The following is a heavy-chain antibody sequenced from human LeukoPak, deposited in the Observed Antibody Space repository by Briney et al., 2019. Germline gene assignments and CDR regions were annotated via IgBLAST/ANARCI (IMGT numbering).Heavy chain of an antibody. D-gene: IGHD3-22*01. CDR1: GYSVTTYW. V-gene: IGHV5-51*01. Sequence: GESLKISCKASGYSVTTYWVAWVRQMPGKGLEWMGIIYPGDSDTRYSPSFQGQVTISADKSISTAYLQWSSLKASDTAMYYCARSVMIVADYGMDVWGQGTTVTVSS. CDR3: ARSVMIVADYGMDV. J-gene: IGHJ6*02. CDR2: IYPGDSDT.